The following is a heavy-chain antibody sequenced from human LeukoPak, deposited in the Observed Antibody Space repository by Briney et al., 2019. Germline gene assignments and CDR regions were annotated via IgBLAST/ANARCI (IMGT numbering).Heavy chain of an antibody. CDR3: ARGLGGGNSVYFDL. CDR2: INHSGST. D-gene: IGHD4-23*01. J-gene: IGHJ2*01. V-gene: IGHV4-34*01. Sequence: SETLSLTXAVYGGPFSGYYWSWIRQPPGKGLEWIGEINHSGSTNYNPSLKSRVTISVDTSKNQFSLKLSSVTAADTAVYYCARGLGGGNSVYFDLWGRGTLVTVSS. CDR1: GGPFSGYY.